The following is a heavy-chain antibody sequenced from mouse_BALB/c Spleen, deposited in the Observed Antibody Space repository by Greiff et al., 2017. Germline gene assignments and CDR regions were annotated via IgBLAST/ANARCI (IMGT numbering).Heavy chain of an antibody. CDR3: NRNYNYAMDY. Sequence: VQLQQSGAELVRSGASVKLSCTASGFNIKDYYMHWVKQRPEQGLEWIGWIDPENGDTEYAPKFQGKATMTADTSSNTAYLQLSSLTSEDTAVYYCNRNYNYAMDYWGQGTSVTVSS. V-gene: IGHV14-4*02. D-gene: IGHD2-1*01. J-gene: IGHJ4*01. CDR2: IDPENGDT. CDR1: GFNIKDYY.